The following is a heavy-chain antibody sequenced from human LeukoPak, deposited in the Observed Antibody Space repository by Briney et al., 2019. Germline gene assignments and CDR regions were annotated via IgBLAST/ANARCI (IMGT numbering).Heavy chain of an antibody. V-gene: IGHV1-2*02. CDR1: GYSFTNYY. Sequence: GASVELSCKASGYSFTNYYMHWVRQAPGHGLEWRGWINPNNGGTNYAQKFQGRVTVARDTSISTAYLELSSLRSEDTAVYYCARNADIVVEPAANDYWGQGTLVTVSS. D-gene: IGHD2-2*01. CDR3: ARNADIVVEPAANDY. CDR2: INPNNGGT. J-gene: IGHJ4*02.